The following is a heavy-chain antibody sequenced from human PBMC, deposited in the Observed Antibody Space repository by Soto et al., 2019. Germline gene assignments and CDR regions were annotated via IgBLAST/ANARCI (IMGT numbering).Heavy chain of an antibody. CDR1: GFPFSRYA. CDR2: ISYDGSNK. J-gene: IGHJ6*02. V-gene: IGHV3-30*18. D-gene: IGHD3-10*01. Sequence: QVQLVESGGGVVQPGRSLRLSCAASGFPFSRYAMHWVRQAPGKGLEWVAVISYDGSNKYHADSVKGRFTISRDNSKNTLFLQMDSLRGDDTAMYYCSKDLAYYGSGTYYALDVWGQGTRVSVCS. CDR3: SKDLAYYGSGTYYALDV.